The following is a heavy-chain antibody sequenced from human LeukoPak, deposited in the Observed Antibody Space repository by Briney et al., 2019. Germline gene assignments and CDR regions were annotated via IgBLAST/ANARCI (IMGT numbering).Heavy chain of an antibody. V-gene: IGHV1-24*01. CDR3: ATDLSGDSSGQGAFDI. CDR2: FDPEDGET. CDR1: GGTFSSYA. D-gene: IGHD3-22*01. Sequence: ASVKVSCKASGGTFSSYAISWVRQAPGKGLEWMGGFDPEDGETIYAQKFQGRVTMTEDTSTDTAYMELSSLRSEDTAVYYCATDLSGDSSGQGAFDIWGQGTMVTVSS. J-gene: IGHJ3*02.